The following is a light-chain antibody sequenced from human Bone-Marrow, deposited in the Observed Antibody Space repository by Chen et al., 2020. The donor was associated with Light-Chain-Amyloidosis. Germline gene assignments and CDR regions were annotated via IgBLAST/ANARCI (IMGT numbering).Light chain of an antibody. Sequence: QSALTQPSSVSGSPGQSITISCTGTSSDVGGDNHVSWYQQHPDQAPKLMIYEVTTRPSWVPDRVSGSKSDNTASLTISRLQTEDEADYFCSSYTITNALVFGSGTRVTVL. V-gene: IGLV2-14*01. CDR1: SSDVGGDNH. CDR3: SSYTITNALV. CDR2: EVT. J-gene: IGLJ1*01.